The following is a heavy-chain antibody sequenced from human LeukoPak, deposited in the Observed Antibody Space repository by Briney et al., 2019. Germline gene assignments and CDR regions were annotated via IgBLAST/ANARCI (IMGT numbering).Heavy chain of an antibody. CDR2: INPNSGGT. V-gene: IGHV1-2*02. D-gene: IGHD3-3*01. J-gene: IGHJ5*02. CDR1: GYTFTGYY. CDR3: ARDSWVGAMYYDFWSGTALFDP. Sequence: ASVKVSCKASGYTFTGYYMHWVRQAPGQGLEWMGWINPNSGGTNYAQKFQGRVTMTRDTSISTAYMELSRLRSDDTAVYYCARDSWVGAMYYDFWSGTALFDPWGQGTLVTVSS.